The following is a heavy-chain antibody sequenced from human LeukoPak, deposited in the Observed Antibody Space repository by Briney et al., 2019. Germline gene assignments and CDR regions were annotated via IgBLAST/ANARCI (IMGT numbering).Heavy chain of an antibody. CDR3: ARTITLDIVVVVAATPDWYFDL. CDR1: GGSLSSYY. CDR2: IYYSGST. V-gene: IGHV4-59*01. J-gene: IGHJ2*01. Sequence: SETLSLTFTVSGGSLSSYYCSWIRQPPGKGRERIEYIYYSGSTNYNPSLKSRLTISVDTSKNQLSLKLSSVTAADTAVYYCARTITLDIVVVVAATPDWYFDLWGRGTLVTVSS. D-gene: IGHD2-15*01.